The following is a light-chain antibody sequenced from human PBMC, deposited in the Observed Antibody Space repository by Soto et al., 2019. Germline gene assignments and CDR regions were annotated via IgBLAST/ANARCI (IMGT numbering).Light chain of an antibody. CDR1: SSNIGINY. J-gene: IGLJ2*01. CDR3: GTWDSSLSAGV. CDR2: DNN. V-gene: IGLV1-51*01. Sequence: QSVLTQPPSVSAAPGQTVTISCSGSSSNIGINYVSWYQHLPGTAPKLLIYDNNKRPSGIPDRFSGSKSGTSATLGITGLQTGDEADFYCGTWDSSLSAGVFGGGTKVTVL.